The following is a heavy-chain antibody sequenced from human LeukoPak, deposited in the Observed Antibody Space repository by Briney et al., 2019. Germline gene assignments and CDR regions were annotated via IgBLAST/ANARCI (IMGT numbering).Heavy chain of an antibody. D-gene: IGHD6-13*01. CDR1: GFTFDDYA. Sequence: GGSLRLSCAASGFTFDDYAMHWVRQVPGKGLEWVSLILGDGSSTNYADSVKGRFTISRDNSKDSLYLHMNSLRVEDTALYFCAKDRYSSSWYTIDYWGQGTLVTVSS. J-gene: IGHJ4*02. CDR3: AKDRYSSSWYTIDY. V-gene: IGHV3-43*02. CDR2: ILGDGSST.